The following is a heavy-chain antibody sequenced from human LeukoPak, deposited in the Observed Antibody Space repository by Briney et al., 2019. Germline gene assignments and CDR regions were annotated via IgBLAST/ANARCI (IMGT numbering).Heavy chain of an antibody. J-gene: IGHJ5*02. CDR2: IYHSGST. Sequence: KASETLSLTCTVSNYSISSNYYWGWIRQPPGKTLEWIGSIYHSGSTCYNPSLKSRVTISVDTSKNQFSLKLSSVTAADTAVYYCATLTTPGWFNPWGQGTLVTVSS. CDR3: ATLTTPGWFNP. CDR1: NYSISSNYY. V-gene: IGHV4-38-2*02. D-gene: IGHD1-1*01.